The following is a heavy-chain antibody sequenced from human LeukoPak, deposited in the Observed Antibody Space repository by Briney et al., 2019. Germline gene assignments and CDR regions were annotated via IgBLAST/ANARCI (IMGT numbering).Heavy chain of an antibody. CDR1: GFTFSNYP. CDR2: ISDDGSSK. V-gene: IGHV3-30-3*01. CDR3: ARSPLSYLFDY. Sequence: GGSLRLSCAASGFTFSNYPMHWVRQAPGKGLEWVALISDDGSSKFYSDSVKGRFTISRDSSKNTLYLQMNSLRPEDTAVYYCARSPLSYLFDYWGQGTLVTVSS. J-gene: IGHJ4*02.